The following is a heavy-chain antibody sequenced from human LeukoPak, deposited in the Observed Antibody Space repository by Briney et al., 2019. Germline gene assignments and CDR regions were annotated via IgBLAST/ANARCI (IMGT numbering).Heavy chain of an antibody. CDR2: ISWNSGKI. Sequence: PGRSLRLSCAASGFIFDDYAIHWVRQAPGKGLEWVSGISWNSGKIGYADSVRGRFTISRDNAKNSLYLQMNSLRVEDTALYCCTKDCASSPGRGTYYFDYWGQGTLVTVSS. CDR3: TKDCASSPGRGTYYFDY. V-gene: IGHV3-9*01. J-gene: IGHJ4*02. CDR1: GFIFDDYA. D-gene: IGHD6-13*01.